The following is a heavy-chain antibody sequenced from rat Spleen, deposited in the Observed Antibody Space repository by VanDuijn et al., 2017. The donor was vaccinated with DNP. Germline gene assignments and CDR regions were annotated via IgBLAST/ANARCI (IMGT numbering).Heavy chain of an antibody. CDR2: ISTVGDNS. CDR1: GFDFRKYG. V-gene: IGHV5S13*01. CDR3: AKDFHFYAMDA. Sequence: EVQLVESGGGLVQPGRPLKLSCAASGFDFRKYGMAWVRQAPTKGLEWVASISTVGDNSHYRDSVKGRFTISRDNAKNTQYLQMDSLRSDDTATYFCAKDFHFYAMDAWGQGTSVTVSS. J-gene: IGHJ4*01.